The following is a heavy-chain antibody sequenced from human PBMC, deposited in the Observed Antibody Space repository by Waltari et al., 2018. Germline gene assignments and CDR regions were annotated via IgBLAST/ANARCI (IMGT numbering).Heavy chain of an antibody. CDR3: ARHIMTEEGSSFDWFDP. Sequence: EVQLVQSGAEVKKPGESLRISCRGSGYGFSRYWHAVVRQMPGKGLEWMGTIYPGDSDTTYSPSFQGQVTISADKSLRTVYLQWSSLKASDTAVYYCARHIMTEEGSSFDWFDPWGQGTQVTVSS. V-gene: IGHV5-51*01. CDR2: IYPGDSDT. CDR1: GYGFSRYW. D-gene: IGHD3-16*01. J-gene: IGHJ5*02.